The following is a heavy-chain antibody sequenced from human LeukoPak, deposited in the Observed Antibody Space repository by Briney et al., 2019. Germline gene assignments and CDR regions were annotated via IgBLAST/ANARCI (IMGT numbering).Heavy chain of an antibody. CDR1: GYSISSNHW. V-gene: IGHV4-28*03. CDR2: IYYSGGT. J-gene: IGHJ4*02. Sequence: PSDTLSLTCAVSGYSISSNHWWAWIRQPPGKGLEWIGYIYYSGGTYYNPYTPSLTSRVTMSLDTSKNQFSLRLSSVTAADTAVYYCARDGSWAVNYFDHWGQGTLVTVSS. CDR3: ARDGSWAVNYFDH. D-gene: IGHD3-10*01.